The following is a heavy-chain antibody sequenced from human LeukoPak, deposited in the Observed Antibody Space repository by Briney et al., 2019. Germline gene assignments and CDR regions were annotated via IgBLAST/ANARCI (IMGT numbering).Heavy chain of an antibody. CDR1: GFTFSSYA. V-gene: IGHV3-23*01. Sequence: PGGSLRLSCAASGFTFSSYAMSWVRQAPGKGLEWVSAISGSGGSTYYADSVKGRFTISRDNSKNTLYLQMNSLRAEDTAVYYCAKMEETRFGELSRFDYWGQGTLVTVSS. CDR2: ISGSGGST. J-gene: IGHJ4*02. CDR3: AKMEETRFGELSRFDY. D-gene: IGHD3-10*01.